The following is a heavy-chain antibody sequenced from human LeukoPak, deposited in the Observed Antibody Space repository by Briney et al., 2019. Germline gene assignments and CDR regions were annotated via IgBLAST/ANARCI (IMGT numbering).Heavy chain of an antibody. CDR2: IWYDGSNK. Sequence: GRSLRLSCAASGFTFSSYGMHWVRQALGKGLEWVAVIWYDGSNKYYADSVKGRFTISRDNSKNTLYLQMNSLRAEDTAVYYCASGGCGGDCYSDFDYWGQGTLVTVSS. J-gene: IGHJ4*02. D-gene: IGHD2-21*02. CDR3: ASGGCGGDCYSDFDY. CDR1: GFTFSSYG. V-gene: IGHV3-33*01.